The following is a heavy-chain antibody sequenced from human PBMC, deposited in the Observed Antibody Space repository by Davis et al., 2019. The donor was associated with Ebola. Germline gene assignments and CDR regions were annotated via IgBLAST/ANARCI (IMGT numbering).Heavy chain of an antibody. Sequence: GGSLRLSCAASGFTFSSYAMHWVRQSPGKGLEWLAVIYSGGSYTNYADSVKGRFTISRDNSKDTLYLQMNSLRVEDTAVYYCAREDSGSDWSAWGGFSYWGQGALVTVSS. CDR1: GFTFSSYA. CDR2: IYSGGSYT. CDR3: AREDSGSDWSAWGGFSY. D-gene: IGHD1-26*01. V-gene: IGHV3-33*01. J-gene: IGHJ4*02.